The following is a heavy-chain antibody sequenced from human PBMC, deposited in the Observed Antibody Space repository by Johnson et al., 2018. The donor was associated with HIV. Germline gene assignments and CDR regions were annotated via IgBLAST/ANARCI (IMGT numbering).Heavy chain of an antibody. CDR2: IWFDGSNK. V-gene: IGHV3-33*01. CDR3: ARAPGYPDAFDI. Sequence: QVQLVESGGGVVQPGRSLRLSCAASGFIFNNYGMHWVRQTPGKGLEWVAVIWFDGSNKYYADSVKGRFTISRDNSKNILYRQMNSLRAEDTALYYCARAPGYPDAFDIWGLGTMVTVSA. J-gene: IGHJ3*02. CDR1: GFIFNNYG. D-gene: IGHD5-12*01.